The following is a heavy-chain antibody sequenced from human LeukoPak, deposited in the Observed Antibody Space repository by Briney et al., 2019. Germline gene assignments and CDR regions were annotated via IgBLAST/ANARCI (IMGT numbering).Heavy chain of an antibody. CDR1: GGPISSYY. CDR2: IYYSGST. D-gene: IGHD1-26*01. J-gene: IGHJ5*02. CDR3: ASLGRGP. V-gene: IGHV4-59*01. Sequence: SETLSLTCTVSGGPISSYYWSWIRQPPGKGLEWIGYIYYSGSTNYNPSLKSRVTISVDTSKNQFSLKLSSVTAADTAVYYCASLGRGPWGQGTLVTVSS.